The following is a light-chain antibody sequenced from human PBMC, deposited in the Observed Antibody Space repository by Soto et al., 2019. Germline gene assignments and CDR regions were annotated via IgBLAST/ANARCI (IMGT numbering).Light chain of an antibody. CDR3: QHYNSYSEA. CDR2: AAS. Sequence: DIQMTQSPSSLSASVGDRVTITCRASQSISRYLNWYQQKPGKAPKLLIYAASSLQSGVPSRFRGSGSGTEFTLTISRLQPDDFETYYCQHYNSYSEAFGQGTKVDIK. CDR1: QSISRY. J-gene: IGKJ1*01. V-gene: IGKV1-39*01.